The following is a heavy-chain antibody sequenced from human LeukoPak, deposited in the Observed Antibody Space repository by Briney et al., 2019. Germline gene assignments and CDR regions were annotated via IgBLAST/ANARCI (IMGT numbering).Heavy chain of an antibody. Sequence: ASVKVSCKASGYTFTSYGISWVRQAPGQGLEWMGWISVYDGNTNYAQKLQGRVTMTTDTSTSTAYMELRSLRSDDTAVYYCARGVSGYDLDAFDIWGQGTMVTVSS. CDR1: GYTFTSYG. D-gene: IGHD5-12*01. J-gene: IGHJ3*02. CDR3: ARGVSGYDLDAFDI. V-gene: IGHV1-18*01. CDR2: ISVYDGNT.